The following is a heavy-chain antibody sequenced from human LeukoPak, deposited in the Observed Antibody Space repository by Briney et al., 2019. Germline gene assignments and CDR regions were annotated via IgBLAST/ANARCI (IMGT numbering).Heavy chain of an antibody. J-gene: IGHJ4*02. D-gene: IGHD4-17*01. Sequence: SETLSLTCTVSGGSISSYYWSWIRQPPGKGLEWIGYIYYSGSTNYNPSLKSRVTISVDTSKNQFSLKLSSVTAADTAVYYCARATVATGFDYWGQGTLVTVSS. V-gene: IGHV4-59*01. CDR3: ARATVATGFDY. CDR1: GGSISSYY. CDR2: IYYSGST.